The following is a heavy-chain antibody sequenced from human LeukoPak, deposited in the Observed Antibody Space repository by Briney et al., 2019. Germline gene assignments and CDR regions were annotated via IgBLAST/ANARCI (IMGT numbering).Heavy chain of an antibody. CDR2: ISAYNGNT. CDR3: ARDIGYDSSGYLFDY. J-gene: IGHJ4*02. CDR1: GYTFTSYG. V-gene: IGHV1-18*01. D-gene: IGHD3-22*01. Sequence: ASVKVSSKASGYTFTSYGISCVRQAPGHGLEWMGWISAYNGNTNYAHKLQGRVTMTTDTSTSTAYMELRSLRSDDTGLYYCARDIGYDSSGYLFDYWGQGTLVTVSS.